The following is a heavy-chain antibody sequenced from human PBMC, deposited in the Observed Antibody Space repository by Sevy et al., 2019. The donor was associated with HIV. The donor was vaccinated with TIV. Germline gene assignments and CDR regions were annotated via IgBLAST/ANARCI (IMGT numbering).Heavy chain of an antibody. CDR3: ARPYGSGSWEAFDI. J-gene: IGHJ3*02. CDR1: GFSFRTYT. Sequence: GGSLRLSCAASGFSFRTYTMNWVRQAPGKGLEWVSSISYSSNYIYYADSVKGRFTNSRDNAKNSLYLQMNNLRAEDTAVYYCARPYGSGSWEAFDIWGQGTMVTVSS. CDR2: ISYSSNYI. V-gene: IGHV3-21*01. D-gene: IGHD3-10*01.